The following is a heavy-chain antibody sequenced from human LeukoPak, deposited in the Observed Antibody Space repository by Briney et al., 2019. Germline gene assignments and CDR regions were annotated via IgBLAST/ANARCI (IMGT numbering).Heavy chain of an antibody. D-gene: IGHD3-9*01. Sequence: GESLKISCKGSGYSFTSYWIGWVRQMPGKGLEWMGIIYPGDSDTRYSPSFQGQVTISADKSISTAYLQWSSLKASDTAVYYCARQSFDLGDAFDIWGQGTMVTVSS. CDR3: ARQSFDLGDAFDI. V-gene: IGHV5-51*01. CDR1: GYSFTSYW. CDR2: IYPGDSDT. J-gene: IGHJ3*02.